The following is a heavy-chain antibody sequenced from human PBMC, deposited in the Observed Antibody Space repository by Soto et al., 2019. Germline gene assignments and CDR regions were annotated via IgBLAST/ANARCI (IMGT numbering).Heavy chain of an antibody. CDR3: ARDRREVVVPAAMRYNLFAP. J-gene: IGHJ5*02. CDR2: IYYSGST. CDR1: GGSISSGGYY. V-gene: IGHV4-31*02. Sequence: TSETLSLTWTVSGGSISSGGYYWSWIRQHPGKGLEWIGYIYYSGSTYYNPSLKSRVTISVDTSKNQFSLKLSSVTAADTAVYYCARDRREVVVPAAMRYNLFAPWGHGTLVTVSS. D-gene: IGHD2-2*01.